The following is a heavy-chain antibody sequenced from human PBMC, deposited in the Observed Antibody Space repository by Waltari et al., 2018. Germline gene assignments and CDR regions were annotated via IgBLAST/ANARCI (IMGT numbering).Heavy chain of an antibody. Sequence: QVQLQQWGAGLLKPSETLSLTCAVYGGSFSGYYWSWIRQPPGKGLEWIGEINHSGSNNYNPSLKSRVTISVDTSKNQFSLKLSSVNAADTAVYYCARQENSSGYPTFDYWGQGTLVTVSS. D-gene: IGHD3-22*01. CDR1: GGSFSGYY. V-gene: IGHV4-34*01. J-gene: IGHJ4*02. CDR3: ARQENSSGYPTFDY. CDR2: INHSGSN.